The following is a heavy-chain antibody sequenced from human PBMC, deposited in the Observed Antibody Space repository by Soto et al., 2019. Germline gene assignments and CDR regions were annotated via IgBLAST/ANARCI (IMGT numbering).Heavy chain of an antibody. D-gene: IGHD4-17*01. Sequence: SETLSLTCDVSGGSVSDYYWSWIRQAPGKGLEWIGYIHERGVTNYNPSLKSRVTMSVDTSKNQFSLSLRSVTTADTAVYFCARDPAGEYGHCGRGTLVTVSS. CDR3: ARDPAGEYGH. CDR2: IHERGVT. V-gene: IGHV4-59*02. J-gene: IGHJ4*02. CDR1: GGSVSDYY.